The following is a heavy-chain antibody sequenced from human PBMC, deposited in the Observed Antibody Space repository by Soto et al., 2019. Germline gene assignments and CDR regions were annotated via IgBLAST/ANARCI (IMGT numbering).Heavy chain of an antibody. Sequence: ASVKVSCKASGGAFSSYAISWVRQATGQGLEWMGGIIPIFGTANYAQKFQGRVTITADESTSTAYMELSSLRSEDTAVYYCARSGYSSSWYYFDYWGQGTLVTVSS. D-gene: IGHD6-13*01. CDR2: IIPIFGTA. J-gene: IGHJ4*02. CDR1: GGAFSSYA. CDR3: ARSGYSSSWYYFDY. V-gene: IGHV1-69*13.